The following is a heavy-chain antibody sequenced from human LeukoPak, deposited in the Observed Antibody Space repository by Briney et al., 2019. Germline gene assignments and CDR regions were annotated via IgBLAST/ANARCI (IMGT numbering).Heavy chain of an antibody. CDR3: AKDIAAAGPPIRFDY. Sequence: GGSLRLSCAASGFTFSSYSMNWVRQAPGKGLEWVSGISWNSGSIGYADSVKGRFTISRDNAKNSLYLQMNSLRAEDTALYYCAKDIAAAGPPIRFDYWGQGTLVTVSS. CDR1: GFTFSSYS. CDR2: ISWNSGSI. J-gene: IGHJ4*02. D-gene: IGHD6-13*01. V-gene: IGHV3-9*01.